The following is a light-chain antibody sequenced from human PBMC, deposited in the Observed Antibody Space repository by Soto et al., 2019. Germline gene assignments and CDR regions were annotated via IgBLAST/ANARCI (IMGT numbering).Light chain of an antibody. CDR2: KAS. CDR3: QQYASYSWT. CDR1: QSISSR. J-gene: IGKJ1*01. V-gene: IGKV1-5*03. Sequence: DIQMTQSPSTLSASVGDRVTITCRASQSISSRLAWYPQKPGKVPKLLIYKASSLESGVPSRFSGSGSGPEFTLTITSLQPDDFATYYCQQYASYSWTFGQGTKVQI.